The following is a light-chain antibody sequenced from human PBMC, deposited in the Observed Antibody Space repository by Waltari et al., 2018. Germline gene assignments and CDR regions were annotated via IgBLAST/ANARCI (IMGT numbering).Light chain of an antibody. CDR2: GVN. CDR1: RSDLEGYNV. V-gene: IGLV2-23*02. CDR3: SSYAGSVV. Sequence: QSALTQPASVSGSRGQSITISCPGSRSDLEGYNVVSWYQHHPGKAPKLLIYGVNNRPSGVSNRFSGSKSGNTASLTISGLQAEDEADYYCSSYAGSVVFGGGTKLTVL. J-gene: IGLJ3*02.